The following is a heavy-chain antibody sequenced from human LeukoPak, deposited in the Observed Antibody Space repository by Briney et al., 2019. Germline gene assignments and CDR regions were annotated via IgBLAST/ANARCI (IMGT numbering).Heavy chain of an antibody. CDR2: INSDDIST. CDR1: GFTFANYW. V-gene: IGHV3-74*01. D-gene: IGHD1-26*01. CDR3: AKDGPWERVDFDY. Sequence: GGSLRLSCAGSGFTFANYWIHWVRQVPGKGLVWVSRINSDDISTNFVDSVKGRFTMSRDNAKNTVYLQMSSLRVEDTAVYYCAKDGPWERVDFDYWGQGTLVTVSS. J-gene: IGHJ4*02.